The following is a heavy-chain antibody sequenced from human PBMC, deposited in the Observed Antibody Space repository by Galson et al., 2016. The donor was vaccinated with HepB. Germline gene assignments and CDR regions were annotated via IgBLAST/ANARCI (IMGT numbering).Heavy chain of an antibody. CDR1: GGNVSSYA. CDR2: IIPILDIP. CDR3: ARGGYHYNGLDV. V-gene: IGHV1-69*10. J-gene: IGHJ6*02. Sequence: SVKVSCKASGGNVSSYAISWVRQAPGPGLEWMGGIIPILDIPNYAQKFQGRVTIIADKSTTTSYMELSSLRSEDTALYYCARGGYHYNGLDVWGQGTTVTVSS.